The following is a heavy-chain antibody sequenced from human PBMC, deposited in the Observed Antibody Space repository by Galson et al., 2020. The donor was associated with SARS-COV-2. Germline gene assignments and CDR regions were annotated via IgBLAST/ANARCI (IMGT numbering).Heavy chain of an antibody. Sequence: ETSETLSLTCTVSGGSIGSSSWNWNRQAPGRGLEWVGSIYHTWSTDYNSSLKSRVTISLDMSKNQFSLKLRSVTAADTAVYYCAREDVLMGHNWFDPWGQGIQVTVSS. CDR3: AREDVLMGHNWFDP. CDR2: IYHTWST. CDR1: GGSIGSSS. V-gene: IGHV4-59*01. D-gene: IGHD2-8*01. J-gene: IGHJ5*02.